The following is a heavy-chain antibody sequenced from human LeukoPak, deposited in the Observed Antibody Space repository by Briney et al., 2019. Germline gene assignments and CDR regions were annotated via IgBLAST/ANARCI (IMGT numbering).Heavy chain of an antibody. V-gene: IGHV3-30*18. CDR1: GYIFSAYG. D-gene: IGHD3-16*01. CDR2: ISYDGGKK. Sequence: GGSLRLSCSASGYIFSAYGMHWVRQAPGKGLEWVAAISYDGGKKHHADSVKGRLTISRDNSKNTLYLEMNSLRADDTAVYYCAKDLGKWQYQLSLGGLDVWGQGTTVTVSS. CDR3: AKDLGKWQYQLSLGGLDV. J-gene: IGHJ6*02.